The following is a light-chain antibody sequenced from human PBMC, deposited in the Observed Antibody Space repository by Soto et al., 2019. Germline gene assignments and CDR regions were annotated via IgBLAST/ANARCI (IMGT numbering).Light chain of an antibody. Sequence: QSALAQPASVSGSPGQSIAISCTGTSSDVGAYNYVSWYQQHPGKAPKLIVHEVSDRPSGVSDRFSGSKSGNTASLTISGLQAEDEADYYCSSYTGACTHVFGTGTKLTVL. CDR2: EVS. J-gene: IGLJ1*01. CDR1: SSDVGAYNY. V-gene: IGLV2-14*01. CDR3: SSYTGACTHV.